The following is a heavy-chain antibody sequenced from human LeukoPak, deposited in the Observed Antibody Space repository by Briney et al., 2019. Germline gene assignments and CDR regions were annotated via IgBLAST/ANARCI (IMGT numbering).Heavy chain of an antibody. V-gene: IGHV3-23*01. Sequence: GGSLRLSCAASGFTFSSSGMNWVRQAPGKGLEWVSGISGSGGNTYYADSVKGRFTISRDNSKNTLYLQMNSLRAEDTAVYYCARGTAYYYDSSGYYSYGGYYFDYWGQGTLVTVSS. D-gene: IGHD3-22*01. CDR2: ISGSGGNT. J-gene: IGHJ4*02. CDR3: ARGTAYYYDSSGYYSYGGYYFDY. CDR1: GFTFSSSG.